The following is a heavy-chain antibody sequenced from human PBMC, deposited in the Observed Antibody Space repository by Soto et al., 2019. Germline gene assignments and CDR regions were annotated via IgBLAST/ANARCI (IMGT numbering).Heavy chain of an antibody. Sequence: QVQLVESGGGVVQPGRSLRLSCAASGFTFSSYGMHWVRQAPGKGLEWVAVIWYDGSNKDYADSVKGRFTISRDNSKNTLHLQMNSLSAEDTAGYYCARESGDSSGYYYSFDYWGQGTLVTVSS. V-gene: IGHV3-33*01. J-gene: IGHJ4*02. D-gene: IGHD3-22*01. CDR2: IWYDGSNK. CDR3: ARESGDSSGYYYSFDY. CDR1: GFTFSSYG.